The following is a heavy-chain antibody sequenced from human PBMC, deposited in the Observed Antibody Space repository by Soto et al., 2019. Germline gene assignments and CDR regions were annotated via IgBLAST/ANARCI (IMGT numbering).Heavy chain of an antibody. Sequence: PGGSLRLSCSASRFTFSSYAMTWVRQAPGKGLEWVSSIGGLGDTTYYADSVKGRFAISRDNSKNTLYLQMNSLRAEDTAVYYCAKVLHYYDSDGYRDFDYWGPGTLVTVSS. CDR1: RFTFSSYA. D-gene: IGHD3-22*01. CDR2: IGGLGDTT. V-gene: IGHV3-23*01. J-gene: IGHJ4*02. CDR3: AKVLHYYDSDGYRDFDY.